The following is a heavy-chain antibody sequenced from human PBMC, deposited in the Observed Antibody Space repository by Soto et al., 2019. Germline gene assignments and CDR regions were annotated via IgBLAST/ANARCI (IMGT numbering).Heavy chain of an antibody. D-gene: IGHD2-2*01. CDR3: ASGSTVSSIGPLLV. CDR2: VRPKSGNT. CDR1: GYDFFNYG. Sequence: QIPLVQSGAEVQKPGASVKVSCKATGYDFFNYGVSWVRQAPGQGLEWMGWVRPKSGNTDYARKVQGRVTMTTDTSTSTAYMELRGLRSDDTAVYYCASGSTVSSIGPLLVWGQGTLVGVSS. V-gene: IGHV1-18*01. J-gene: IGHJ1*01.